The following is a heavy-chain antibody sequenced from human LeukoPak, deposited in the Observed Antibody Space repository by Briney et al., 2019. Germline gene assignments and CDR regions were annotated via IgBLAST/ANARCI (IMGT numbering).Heavy chain of an antibody. CDR1: GVSISTYY. D-gene: IGHD2/OR15-2a*01. CDR2: IYYSGST. Sequence: SETLSLTCTVSGVSISTYYWSWIRQPPGKGLEWIGYIYYSGSTKYNLSLKSRVTISVDTSKNQLSLKLSSVTAADTAVYYCARGEYGLFDYWGQGTLVTVSS. J-gene: IGHJ4*02. CDR3: ARGEYGLFDY. V-gene: IGHV4-59*01.